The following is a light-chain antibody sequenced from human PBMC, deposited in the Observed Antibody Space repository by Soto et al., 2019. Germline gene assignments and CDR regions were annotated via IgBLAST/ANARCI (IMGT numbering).Light chain of an antibody. J-gene: IGLJ1*01. CDR3: SSYTSSSTPYV. Sequence: QSVLTQPASVSGSPVQSITISCTGTSSDVGGYNYVSWYQQQLGNAPKLMIYDVSNRPSGVSNRFSGSKSGNTASLTISGLQAEDEADYYCSSYTSSSTPYVFGTGTKVTVL. CDR2: DVS. V-gene: IGLV2-14*01. CDR1: SSDVGGYNY.